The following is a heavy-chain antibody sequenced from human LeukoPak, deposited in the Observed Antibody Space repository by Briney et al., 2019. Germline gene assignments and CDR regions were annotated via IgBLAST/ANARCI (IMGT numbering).Heavy chain of an antibody. V-gene: IGHV3-33*01. D-gene: IGHD5-24*01. CDR3: AREGDGYVFDY. J-gene: IGHJ4*02. CDR1: GFTFSSYG. Sequence: GGSLRLSCAASGFTFSSYGMHWVRQAPGKGLEWVAVIWYDGSNKYYADSVKGRFTISRDNSKNTLYLQMNSLRAEDTAVYYCAREGDGYVFDYWGQGTLVTVSS. CDR2: IWYDGSNK.